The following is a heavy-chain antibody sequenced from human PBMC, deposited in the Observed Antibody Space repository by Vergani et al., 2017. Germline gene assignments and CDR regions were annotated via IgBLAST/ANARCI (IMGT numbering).Heavy chain of an antibody. CDR2: IQFDGSNQ. V-gene: IGHV3-30*02. CDR3: AEHFRGWGIDY. Sequence: QVQLVESGGGVVQRGGSLRLSCATSGFTLSNYDMQWIRQGQGKGLEFVAFIQFDGSNQYYADSVKGRFTLSRDFSKNTLYLQMNSLRTDDTATYYCAEHFRGWGIDYWGQGTQVIVSS. CDR1: GFTLSNYD. J-gene: IGHJ4*02. D-gene: IGHD3-16*01.